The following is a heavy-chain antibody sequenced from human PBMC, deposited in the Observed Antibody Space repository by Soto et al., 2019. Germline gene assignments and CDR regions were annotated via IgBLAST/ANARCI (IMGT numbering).Heavy chain of an antibody. J-gene: IGHJ6*02. CDR3: ARSSGDDFFYYGMDV. D-gene: IGHD4-17*01. CDR1: GASITSHY. CDR2: VYARGAT. Sequence: PSETLSLTCSVSGASITSHYWNWIRQSAGEGLQWIGRVYARGATNYNPSLKSRVTISGDTSKNQFSLKLTSVTAADTAVYYCARSSGDDFFYYGMDVWGHGTTGTVSS. V-gene: IGHV4-59*10.